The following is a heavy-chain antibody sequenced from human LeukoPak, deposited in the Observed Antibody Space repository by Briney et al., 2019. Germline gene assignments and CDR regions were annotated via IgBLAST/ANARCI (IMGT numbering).Heavy chain of an antibody. CDR3: AGSRVAVTDTLDP. CDR2: INPDGSET. CDR1: GFPFNSYW. V-gene: IGHV3-7*01. D-gene: IGHD6-19*01. Sequence: GGSLRLSCAASGFPFNSYWMSWVRQAPGKGLEWVANINPDGSETRCVDSVKGRFTVSRDNAGNSLFLQVNSLRVEDTAVYYCAGSRVAVTDTLDPWGQGTLVTVSS. J-gene: IGHJ5*02.